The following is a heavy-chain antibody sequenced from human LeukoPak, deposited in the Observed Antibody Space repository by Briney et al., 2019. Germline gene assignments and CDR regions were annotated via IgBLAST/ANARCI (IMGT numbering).Heavy chain of an antibody. V-gene: IGHV4-61*09. CDR2: VYSSGST. CDR3: ARVMDFWSGTNWFDP. D-gene: IGHD3-3*01. J-gene: IGHJ5*02. Sequence: SQTLSLTCTVSGGSISSGSYYWSWIRQPAGKGLEWIGHVYSSGSTNYNPSLKSRVTISVDTSKNQFSLKLSSVTAADTAVYYCARVMDFWSGTNWFDPWGQGTLVTVSS. CDR1: GGSISSGSYY.